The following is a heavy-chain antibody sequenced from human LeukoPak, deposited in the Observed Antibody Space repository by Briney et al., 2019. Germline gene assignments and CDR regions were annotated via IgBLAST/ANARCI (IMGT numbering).Heavy chain of an antibody. CDR1: GGSISDDY. J-gene: IGHJ4*02. CDR2: IYSSGSV. CDR3: ARGLGSSWYIG. V-gene: IGHV4-4*07. Sequence: SETLSLTCTISGGSISDDYWTWIRQPPGKGLEWIGRIYSSGSVSYSPSLMSRVTMSIDTSKNQFSLKLSSVTAADTAVYYCARGLGSSWYIGWGQGTLVTVSS. D-gene: IGHD6-13*01.